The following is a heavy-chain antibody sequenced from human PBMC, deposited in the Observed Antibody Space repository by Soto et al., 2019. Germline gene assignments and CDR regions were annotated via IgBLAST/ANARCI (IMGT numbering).Heavy chain of an antibody. Sequence: SVKVSCKASGGTFSSYTISWVRQAPGQGLEWMGRIIPILGIANYAQKFQGRVTITADKSTSTAYMELSSLRSEDTAVYYCASENCSGGSCYSRPQYFDLWGRGTLVTVSS. D-gene: IGHD2-15*01. CDR2: IIPILGIA. V-gene: IGHV1-69*02. CDR3: ASENCSGGSCYSRPQYFDL. CDR1: GGTFSSYT. J-gene: IGHJ2*01.